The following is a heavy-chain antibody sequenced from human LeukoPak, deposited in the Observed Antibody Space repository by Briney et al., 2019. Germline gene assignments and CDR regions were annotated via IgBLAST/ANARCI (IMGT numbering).Heavy chain of an antibody. Sequence: PGGSLRLSCAASGFTFSSHSMNWVRQAPGKGLEWVSSISSSSSYIYYADSVKGRFTISRDNAKNSLYLQMNSLRAEDTAVYYCARGEYYDFWSGYYTGGFYYYYYMDVCGKGTTVTVSS. CDR1: GFTFSSHS. CDR2: ISSSSSYI. V-gene: IGHV3-21*01. J-gene: IGHJ6*03. D-gene: IGHD3-3*01. CDR3: ARGEYYDFWSGYYTGGFYYYYYMDV.